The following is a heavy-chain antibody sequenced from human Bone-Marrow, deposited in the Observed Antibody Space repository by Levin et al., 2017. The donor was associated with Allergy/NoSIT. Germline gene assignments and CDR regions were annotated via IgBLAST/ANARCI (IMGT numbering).Heavy chain of an antibody. CDR3: ARDPALVPAAQRSPVYFDY. J-gene: IGHJ4*02. D-gene: IGHD2-2*01. CDR1: GFTFSSYW. CDR2: IKQDGSEK. Sequence: LSLTCAASGFTFSSYWMSWVRQAPGKGLEWVANIKQDGSEKYYVDSVKGRFTISRDNAKNSLYLQMNSLRAEDTAVYYCARDPALVPAAQRSPVYFDYWGQGTLVTVSS. V-gene: IGHV3-7*01.